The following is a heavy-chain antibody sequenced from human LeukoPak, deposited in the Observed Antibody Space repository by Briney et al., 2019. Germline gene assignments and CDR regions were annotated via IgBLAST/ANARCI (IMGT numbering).Heavy chain of an antibody. V-gene: IGHV1-24*01. CDR3: ATWGYSSIHRDY. J-gene: IGHJ4*02. D-gene: IGHD6-19*01. CDR1: GYTLTELS. Sequence: EASVKVSRKVSGYTLTELSMHWVRQAPGKGLEWMGGFDPEDGETIYAQKFQGRVTMTEDTSTDTAYMELSSLRSEDTAVYYCATWGYSSIHRDYWGQGTLVTVSS. CDR2: FDPEDGET.